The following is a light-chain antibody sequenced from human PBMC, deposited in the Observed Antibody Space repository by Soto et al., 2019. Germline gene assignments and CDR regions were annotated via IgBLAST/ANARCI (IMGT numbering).Light chain of an antibody. CDR1: QSLLYSSNNKNY. Sequence: DIVMTQSPDSLAVSLGERATINCKSSQSLLYSSNNKNYLAWYQQRPGLPPKLLIYWASTRESGVPDRISGSGSGTDFTLTISSLQAEDVAVYYCQQYFTTPPYTFGQGTKLEIK. CDR3: QQYFTTPPYT. CDR2: WAS. V-gene: IGKV4-1*01. J-gene: IGKJ2*01.